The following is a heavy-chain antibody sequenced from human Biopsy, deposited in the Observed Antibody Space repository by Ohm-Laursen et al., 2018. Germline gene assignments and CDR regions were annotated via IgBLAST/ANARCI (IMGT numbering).Heavy chain of an antibody. D-gene: IGHD2-15*01. J-gene: IGHJ4*02. Sequence: SETLSFTCTVSGDSINSSYWSWIRQAPGKGLEWIGFTSNSGNTNYNPSLKSRVTISADTSKNQFSLKLGSVTVADTAVFYCARRGSGGRSFDYWGQGSLVTVSS. CDR2: TSNSGNT. V-gene: IGHV4-59*08. CDR1: GDSINSSY. CDR3: ARRGSGGRSFDY.